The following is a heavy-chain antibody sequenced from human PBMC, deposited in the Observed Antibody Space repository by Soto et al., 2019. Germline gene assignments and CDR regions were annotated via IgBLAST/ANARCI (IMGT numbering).Heavy chain of an antibody. CDR2: ISHTGNT. Sequence: QVQLQESGPGLLEPSGTLSLTCDVSGASVNSGHWWTWVRQPPGKGLEWIGEISHTGNTNYTPSLKGRMNVSLDKSHNHFSLPLTSVPAAKTAFYYCAGRRLAGSTIYWGQGPLVTVS. J-gene: IGHJ4*02. CDR1: GASVNSGHW. V-gene: IGHV4-4*02. CDR3: AGRRLAGSTIY. D-gene: IGHD6-13*01.